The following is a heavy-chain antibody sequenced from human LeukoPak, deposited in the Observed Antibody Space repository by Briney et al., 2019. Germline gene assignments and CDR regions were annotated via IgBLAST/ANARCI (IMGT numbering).Heavy chain of an antibody. J-gene: IGHJ5*02. CDR2: ISSSSSYL. CDR3: ARAYSGSYNWFDP. Sequence: GGSLRLSCAVSGFTFSSHSMNWVRQAPGKGLEWVSGISSSSSYLYYADSVKGRFTVSRDNAKNSLFLQMNSLRAEDTAVYYCARAYSGSYNWFDPWGQGTLVTVSS. D-gene: IGHD1-26*01. CDR1: GFTFSSHS. V-gene: IGHV3-21*01.